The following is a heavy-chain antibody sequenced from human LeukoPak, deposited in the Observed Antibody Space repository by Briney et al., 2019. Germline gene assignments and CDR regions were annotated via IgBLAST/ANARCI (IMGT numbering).Heavy chain of an antibody. J-gene: IGHJ4*02. V-gene: IGHV3-30*01. CDR3: ARDTGRTTGAPYTLKY. Sequence: GGSLRLSCAASGFSFGSYALHWVRQAPGKGLEWVAIISSDGGQKSYSDSVRGRFTISRDNSKSTIYLQVTSLRTEDTAVYYCARDTGRTTGAPYTLKYWGQGTLVTVSS. CDR2: ISSDGGQK. D-gene: IGHD1-1*01. CDR1: GFSFGSYA.